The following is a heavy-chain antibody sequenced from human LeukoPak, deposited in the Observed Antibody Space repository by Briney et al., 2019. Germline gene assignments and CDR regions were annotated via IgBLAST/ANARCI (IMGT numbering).Heavy chain of an antibody. CDR3: ARVYDYVWGSLLSHLDY. Sequence: APVRVSSSPSRYTFTSYGISWVPQAPGHRLECMGWMSAYNGHTNYAQKLQGRVTMTTHESTSTAYMELRSLRSDDAAVYYCARVYDYVWGSLLSHLDYWGQGTLVTVSS. J-gene: IGHJ4*02. CDR2: MSAYNGHT. V-gene: IGHV1-18*01. CDR1: RYTFTSYG. D-gene: IGHD3-16*01.